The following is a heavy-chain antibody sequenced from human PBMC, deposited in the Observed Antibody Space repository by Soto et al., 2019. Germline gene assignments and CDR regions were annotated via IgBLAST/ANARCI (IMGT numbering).Heavy chain of an antibody. CDR3: ATTVAADNWFDP. CDR2: VNPNNGVT. CDR1: GHSFTAYY. V-gene: IGHV1-2*02. D-gene: IGHD6-19*01. J-gene: IGHJ5*02. Sequence: ASVKVSCKASGHSFTAYYMHWVRQDPGQGHEWMGCVNPNNGVTNYAQKFQGRVTMNRDTSISTAYMELSRLRSDDTAVYYCATTVAADNWFDPWGQGTLVTVSS.